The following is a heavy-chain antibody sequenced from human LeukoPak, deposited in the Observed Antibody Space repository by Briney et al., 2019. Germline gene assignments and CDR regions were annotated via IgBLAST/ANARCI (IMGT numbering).Heavy chain of an antibody. CDR1: GFTFSSYW. D-gene: IGHD6-19*01. CDR3: AKEHPSQAIAVAGTSDY. CDR2: IKQDGSEK. J-gene: IGHJ4*02. V-gene: IGHV3-7*01. Sequence: GGSLRLSCAASGFTFSSYWMSWVRQAPGKGLEWVANIKQDGSEKYYVDSVKGRFTISRDNAKNSLYLQMNSLRAEDTAVYYCAKEHPSQAIAVAGTSDYWGQGTLVTVSS.